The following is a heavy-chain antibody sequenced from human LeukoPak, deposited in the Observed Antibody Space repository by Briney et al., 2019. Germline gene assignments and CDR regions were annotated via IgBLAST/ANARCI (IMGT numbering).Heavy chain of an antibody. CDR3: ARYGGSRLYDYVWGSYRHDAFDI. CDR2: IYYSGST. CDR1: GGSISSSSYY. V-gene: IGHV4-39*01. J-gene: IGHJ3*02. D-gene: IGHD3-16*02. Sequence: PSETLSLTCTVSGGSISSSSYYWGWIRQPPGKGLEWIGSIYYSGSTYYNPSLKSRVTISVGTSKNQFSLKLSSVTAADTAVYYCARYGGSRLYDYVWGSYRHDAFDIWGQGTMVTVSS.